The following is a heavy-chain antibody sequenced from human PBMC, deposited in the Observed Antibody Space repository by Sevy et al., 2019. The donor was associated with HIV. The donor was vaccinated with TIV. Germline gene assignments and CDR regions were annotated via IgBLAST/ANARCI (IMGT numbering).Heavy chain of an antibody. Sequence: GGSLRLSCAASGFTFNYAWMNWVRQAPGKGLEWVGRIKSKTDGGTTDYAAPVRGRFTISRDDSKNTLYLQMNSLKTEDTDLYYCTTASAMVEVDAFDIWGQGTMVTVSS. CDR2: IKSKTDGGTT. CDR3: TTASAMVEVDAFDI. V-gene: IGHV3-15*07. D-gene: IGHD5-18*01. CDR1: GFTFNYAW. J-gene: IGHJ3*02.